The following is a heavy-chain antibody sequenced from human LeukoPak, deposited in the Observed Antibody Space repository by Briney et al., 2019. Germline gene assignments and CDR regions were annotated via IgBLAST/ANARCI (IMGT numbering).Heavy chain of an antibody. J-gene: IGHJ6*03. CDR3: ARDCGGACYMDG. D-gene: IGHD2-21*02. CDR2: ITSTSSST. CDR1: GFTFTTYD. V-gene: IGHV3-21*01. Sequence: GGSLRLSCAASGFTFTTYDMNWVRQAPGKGLEWVSSITSTSSSTYYADSLKGRFTISRDNAKNSLYLQMNNLRAEDTAVYYCARDCGGACYMDGWGKGTTVTVSS.